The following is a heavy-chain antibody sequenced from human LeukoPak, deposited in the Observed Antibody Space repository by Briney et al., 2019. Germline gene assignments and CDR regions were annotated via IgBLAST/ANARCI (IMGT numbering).Heavy chain of an antibody. V-gene: IGHV3-53*01. CDR1: GFTVSSNY. CDR2: IYSGGST. J-gene: IGHJ3*02. D-gene: IGHD4-17*01. Sequence: GGSLRLSCAVSGFTVSSNYMSWVRQAPGKGLEWVSVIYSGGSTYYADSVKGRFTISRDNSKNTLYLQMNSLRAEDTAVYYCARAHDYGDYSAFDIWGQGTMVTVSS. CDR3: ARAHDYGDYSAFDI.